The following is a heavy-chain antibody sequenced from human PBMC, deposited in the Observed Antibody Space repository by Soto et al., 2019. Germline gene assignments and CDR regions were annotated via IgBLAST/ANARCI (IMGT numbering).Heavy chain of an antibody. CDR1: GYTFTSYD. Sequence: ASVKVSCKASGYTFTSYDINWVRQATGQGLEWMGWMNPNSGNTGYAQKFQGRVSMTGDASTNTAYMELSSLRSEDTATYFCARGERSIEFCPTYWGQGTLVTVSS. CDR3: ARGERSIEFCPTY. CDR2: MNPNSGNT. V-gene: IGHV1-8*01. D-gene: IGHD3-3*02. J-gene: IGHJ4*02.